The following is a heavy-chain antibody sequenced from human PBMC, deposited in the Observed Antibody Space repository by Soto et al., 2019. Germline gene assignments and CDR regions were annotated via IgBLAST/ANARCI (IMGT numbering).Heavy chain of an antibody. J-gene: IGHJ2*01. Sequence: EVQLVESGGGLVQPGGSLRLSCAASGFTFSSYWMHWVRQAPGKGLVWVSRINSDGSSTSYADSVKGRFTIARDNAKNTLYLQMNSLRAEDPAVYYCARGGRLNWYFDLWGRGTLVTVSS. D-gene: IGHD1-26*01. CDR2: INSDGSST. CDR3: ARGGRLNWYFDL. V-gene: IGHV3-74*01. CDR1: GFTFSSYW.